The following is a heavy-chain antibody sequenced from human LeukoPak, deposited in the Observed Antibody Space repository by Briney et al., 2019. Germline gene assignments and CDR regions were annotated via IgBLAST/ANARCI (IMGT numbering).Heavy chain of an antibody. CDR2: ISAYNGNT. CDR1: GYTFTNYG. D-gene: IGHD5-24*01. J-gene: IGHJ5*02. Sequence: GASVKVSCKASGYTFTNYGISWVRQAPGQGLEWMGWISAYNGNTNYAQKLQGRVTMTTDTSTRTAYKELRGLTSDDTAVYYCARDNSVRDEAWWFNPWGQGTLVTVSS. V-gene: IGHV1-18*01. CDR3: ARDNSVRDEAWWFNP.